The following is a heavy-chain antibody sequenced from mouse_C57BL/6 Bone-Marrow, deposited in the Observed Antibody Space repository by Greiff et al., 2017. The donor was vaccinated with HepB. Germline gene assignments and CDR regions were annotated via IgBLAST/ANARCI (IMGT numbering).Heavy chain of an antibody. Sequence: QVQLKESGPGLVQPSQSLSITCTVSGFSLTSYGVHWVRQSPGKGLEWLGVIWSGGSTDYNAAFISRLSISKDNSKSQVFFKMNSLQADDTAIYYCARDYGNYLFAYWGQGTLVTVSA. CDR3: ARDYGNYLFAY. J-gene: IGHJ3*01. CDR2: IWSGGST. V-gene: IGHV2-2*01. CDR1: GFSLTSYG. D-gene: IGHD2-1*01.